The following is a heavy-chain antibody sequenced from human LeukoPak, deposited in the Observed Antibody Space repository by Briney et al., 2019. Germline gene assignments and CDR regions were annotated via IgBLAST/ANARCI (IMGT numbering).Heavy chain of an antibody. CDR1: GFTFSSYS. V-gene: IGHV3-21*01. D-gene: IGHD6-19*01. CDR3: ARGPVAGTFYYYYYMDV. Sequence: ARSLRLSCAASGFTFSSYSMNWVRQAPGKGLEWVSSISSSSSYIYYADSVKGRFTISRDNAKNSLYLQMNSLRAEDTAVYYCARGPVAGTFYYYYYMDVWGKGTTVTVSS. CDR2: ISSSSSYI. J-gene: IGHJ6*03.